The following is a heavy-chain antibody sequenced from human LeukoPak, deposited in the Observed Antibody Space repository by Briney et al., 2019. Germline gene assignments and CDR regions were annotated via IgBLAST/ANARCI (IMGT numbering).Heavy chain of an antibody. V-gene: IGHV4-38-2*01. CDR3: ATLGYSSSSEVD. CDR1: GYSIRSGYY. CDR2: IYHSGST. Sequence: PSETLSLTCDVSGYSIRSGYYWGWIRQPPGKGLEWIGSIYHSGSTYYNPSLKSRVTVSVDTSKNQFSLKVNSVTAADTAVCYCATLGYSSSSEVDWGQGTLVTVSS. D-gene: IGHD6-6*01. J-gene: IGHJ4*02.